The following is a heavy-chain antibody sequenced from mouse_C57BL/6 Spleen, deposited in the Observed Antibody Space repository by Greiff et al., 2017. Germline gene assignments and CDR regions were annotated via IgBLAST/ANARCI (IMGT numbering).Heavy chain of an antibody. V-gene: IGHV1-72*01. Sequence: VQLKQPGAELVKPGASVKLSCKASGYTFTSYWMHWVKQRPGRGLEWIGRIDPNSGGTKYNEKFKSKATLTVDKPSSTAYMQLSSLTSEDSAVYYCARGPTVVNWYFDVWGTGTTVTVSS. CDR1: GYTFTSYW. J-gene: IGHJ1*03. CDR3: ARGPTVVNWYFDV. CDR2: IDPNSGGT. D-gene: IGHD1-1*01.